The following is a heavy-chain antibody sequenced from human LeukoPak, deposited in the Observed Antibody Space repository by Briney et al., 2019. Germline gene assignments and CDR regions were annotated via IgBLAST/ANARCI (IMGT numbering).Heavy chain of an antibody. Sequence: PGGSLRLSCAASGFTFSSYGMHWVRQAPGKGLEWVAVISYDGSNKYYADSVKGRFTISRDNSKNTLYLQMNSLRAEDTAVYYCARDSIAGYYYDSSGYYYDYWGQGTLVTVSS. V-gene: IGHV3-30*03. CDR1: GFTFSSYG. J-gene: IGHJ4*02. CDR3: ARDSIAGYYYDSSGYYYDY. D-gene: IGHD3-22*01. CDR2: ISYDGSNK.